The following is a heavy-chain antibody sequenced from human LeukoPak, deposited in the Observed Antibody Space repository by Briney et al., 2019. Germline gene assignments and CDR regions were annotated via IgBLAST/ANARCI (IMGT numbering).Heavy chain of an antibody. J-gene: IGHJ4*02. Sequence: HPGGSLRLSCAASGFTFSSYWMSWVRQAPGKGLEWVANIKQDGSEKYYVDSVKGRFTISRDNAKNSLYLQMNSLRAEDTAVYYCARAGSGWYSEYYFDYWGQGTLVTASS. CDR1: GFTFSSYW. CDR3: ARAGSGWYSEYYFDY. V-gene: IGHV3-7*03. D-gene: IGHD6-19*01. CDR2: IKQDGSEK.